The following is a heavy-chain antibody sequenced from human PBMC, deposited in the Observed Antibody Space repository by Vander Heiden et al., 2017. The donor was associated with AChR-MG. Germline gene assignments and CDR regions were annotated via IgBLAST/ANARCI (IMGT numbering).Heavy chain of an antibody. V-gene: IGHV3-30*18. CDR3: AKDFYTTGWLTNWYFDF. CDR2: ISYNGRKQ. CDR1: GFTFGSYS. J-gene: IGHJ2*01. Sequence: QVQLVESGGGVVQSGTSLRLSCAATGFTFGSYSMHWVRQARGKGLEWVAIISYNGRKQYYADSVKGRFTVSRDNSNNTLFLQVSSLRPEDTGVYYCAKDFYTTGWLTNWYFDFWGRGAQVTVSS. D-gene: IGHD1-1*01.